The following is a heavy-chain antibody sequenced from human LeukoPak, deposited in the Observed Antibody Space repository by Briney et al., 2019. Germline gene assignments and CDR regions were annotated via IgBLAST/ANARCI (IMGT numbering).Heavy chain of an antibody. CDR1: GFTFSSYA. CDR2: IRYDGSNK. CDR3: AKDLHDSSGYFDY. J-gene: IGHJ4*02. D-gene: IGHD3-22*01. Sequence: GGSLRLSCAASGFTFSSYAMHWVRQAPSKGLGWVAFIRYDGSNKYYADSVKGRFTISRDNSKNTLYLQMNSLRAEDTAVYYCAKDLHDSSGYFDYWGQGTLVTVSS. V-gene: IGHV3-30*02.